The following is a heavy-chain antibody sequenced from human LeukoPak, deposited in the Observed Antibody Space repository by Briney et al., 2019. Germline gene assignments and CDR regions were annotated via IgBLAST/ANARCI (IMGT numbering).Heavy chain of an antibody. D-gene: IGHD4-17*01. CDR2: IYHSGST. CDR1: GGSISSHY. Sequence: SETLSLTCTVPGGSISSHYWSWIRQPPGKGLEWIGYIYHSGSTNYNPSLKSRVTISVDTSKNQFSLKVSSVTAADTAVYYCARDPTTVTKGFDIWGQGTLVTVSS. V-gene: IGHV4-59*11. CDR3: ARDPTTVTKGFDI. J-gene: IGHJ3*02.